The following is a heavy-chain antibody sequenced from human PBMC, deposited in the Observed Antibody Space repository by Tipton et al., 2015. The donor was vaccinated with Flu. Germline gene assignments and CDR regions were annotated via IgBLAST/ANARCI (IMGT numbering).Heavy chain of an antibody. Sequence: TLSLTCSVSGGSISGYYWSWIRQPPGKGLEWIGSIHHSGSTNYNPSLKSRVTISVGTSKNQFSLKLSSVTAADTAVYYCASRGAAAAPGWYFDLWGRGTLVTVSS. D-gene: IGHD6-13*01. CDR3: ASRGAAAAPGWYFDL. CDR1: GGSISGYY. V-gene: IGHV4-59*12. CDR2: IHHSGST. J-gene: IGHJ2*01.